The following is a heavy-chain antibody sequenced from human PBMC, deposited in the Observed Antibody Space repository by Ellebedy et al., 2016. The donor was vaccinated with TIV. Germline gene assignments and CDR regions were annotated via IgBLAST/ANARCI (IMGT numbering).Heavy chain of an antibody. Sequence: GGSLRLSXAASGFTFSGYPLHWVRQAPGKGLDWVAVISADGNKKHYADSVEGRFTTSRDNSKNTLFLQMNSLRAEDTAAYYCAREGDRGYFQHWGQGVLVTVSS. CDR1: GFTFSGYP. V-gene: IGHV3-30-3*01. CDR2: ISADGNKK. CDR3: AREGDRGYFQH. D-gene: IGHD1-26*01. J-gene: IGHJ1*01.